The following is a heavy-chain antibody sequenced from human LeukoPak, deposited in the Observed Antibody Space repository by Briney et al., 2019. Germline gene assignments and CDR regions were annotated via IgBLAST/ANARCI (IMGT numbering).Heavy chain of an antibody. CDR1: DGSISSGGYS. CDR2: IYHSGST. D-gene: IGHD3-10*01. Sequence: SETLSLTCAVSDGSISSGGYSWSWIRQPPGKGLEWIGYIYHSGSTYYNPSLKSRVTISVDRSKNQFSLKLSSVTAADTAVYYCARGSYYYGSGSYSSNNFDYWGQGTLVTVSS. V-gene: IGHV4-30-2*01. J-gene: IGHJ4*02. CDR3: ARGSYYYGSGSYSSNNFDY.